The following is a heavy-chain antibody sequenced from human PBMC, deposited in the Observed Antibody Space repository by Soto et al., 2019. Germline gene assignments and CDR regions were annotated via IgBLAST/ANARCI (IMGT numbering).Heavy chain of an antibody. J-gene: IGHJ4*02. CDR1: GFTYSNFA. CDR2: ISASGGTT. CDR3: AKGGGAGGGGGSD. Sequence: EVQLLESGGGLVQPGGSLRLSCAASGFTYSNFAMSWVRQAPGKGLEWLSTISASGGTTNYADSVKGRFTISRDNSKNWLYLQNTDLRTENEVIEFGAKGGGAGGGGGSDWGQGILVTVSS. D-gene: IGHD3-16*01. V-gene: IGHV3-23*01.